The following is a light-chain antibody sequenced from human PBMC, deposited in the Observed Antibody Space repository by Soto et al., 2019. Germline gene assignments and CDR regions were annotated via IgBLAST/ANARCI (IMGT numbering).Light chain of an antibody. CDR3: QQRTSWPQT. J-gene: IGKJ2*01. V-gene: IGKV3-11*01. Sequence: EVVFTQSPATLSLSPGERATLSCRASQSVSIYLAWYQQKPGQAPRLLIYDASSRATGIPARFSGSGSGTDFTLTISILEPEDFTVYYCQQRTSWPQTFGQGTKLEIK. CDR1: QSVSIY. CDR2: DAS.